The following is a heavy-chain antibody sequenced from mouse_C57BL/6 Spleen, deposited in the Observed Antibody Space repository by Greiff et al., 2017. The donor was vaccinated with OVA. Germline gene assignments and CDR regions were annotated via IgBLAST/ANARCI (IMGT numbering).Heavy chain of an antibody. CDR1: GYAFSSSW. CDR2: IYPGDGDN. Sequence: QVQLQQSGPELVKPGASVKISCKASGYAFSSSWMNWVKQRPGKGLEWIGRIYPGDGDNNYNGKFKGKATLTADKSSSTAYVHLSSLTSEDSAVDFCAGITTVVPSMDYWGQGTSVTVSS. V-gene: IGHV1-82*01. CDR3: AGITTVVPSMDY. J-gene: IGHJ4*01. D-gene: IGHD1-1*01.